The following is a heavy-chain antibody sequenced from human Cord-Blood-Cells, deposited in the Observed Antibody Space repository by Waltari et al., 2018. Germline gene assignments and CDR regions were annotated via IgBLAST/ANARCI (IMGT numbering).Heavy chain of an antibody. CDR1: GGSISSSSYY. V-gene: IGHV4-39*01. CDR3: ARHLDRAAAGIDY. CDR2: IYYSGST. J-gene: IGHJ4*02. D-gene: IGHD6-13*01. Sequence: QLQLQESGPGLVKPSETLSLTCTVSGGSISSSSYYGGWIRQPPGKGLEWSGSIYYSGSTYYNPSLKSRVTISVDTSKNQFSLKLSSVTAADTAVYYCARHLDRAAAGIDYWGQGTLVTVSS.